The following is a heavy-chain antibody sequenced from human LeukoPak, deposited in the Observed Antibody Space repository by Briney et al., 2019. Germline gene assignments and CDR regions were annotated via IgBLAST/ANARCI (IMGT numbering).Heavy chain of an antibody. CDR3: ARDLDRDIYAFLDY. Sequence: PGGSLRLSCAASGFTFSSYWMSWVRQAPGKGLEWVANIKQDGSEKYYVDSVKGRFTISRDNAKNTLYLQMNSLRAEDTAVYYCARDLDRDIYAFLDYWGQGTLVTVSS. CDR2: IKQDGSEK. J-gene: IGHJ4*02. D-gene: IGHD2/OR15-2a*01. V-gene: IGHV3-7*01. CDR1: GFTFSSYW.